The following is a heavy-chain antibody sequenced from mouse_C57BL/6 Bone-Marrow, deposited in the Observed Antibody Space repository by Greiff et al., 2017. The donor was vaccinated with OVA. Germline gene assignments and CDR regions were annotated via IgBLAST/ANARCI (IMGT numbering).Heavy chain of an antibody. CDR3: ARWASNYVMDY. D-gene: IGHD2-10*02. CDR2: IDPANGNT. V-gene: IGHV14-3*01. J-gene: IGHJ4*01. CDR1: GFNIKKTY. Sequence: EVQLQQSVAELVRPGASVKLSCTASGFNIKKTYMHWVKQRPEQGLEWIGRIDPANGNTKYAPKFQGKATITADTSSNTAYLQLSSLTSEDTAIYYCARWASNYVMDYWGQGTSVTVSS.